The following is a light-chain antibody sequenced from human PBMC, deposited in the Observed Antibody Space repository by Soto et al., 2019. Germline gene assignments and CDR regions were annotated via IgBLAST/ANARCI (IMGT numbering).Light chain of an antibody. J-gene: IGLJ2*01. CDR3: CSYAGSYIFVV. Sequence: QSALTQPRSVSGSPGQSVTISCTGTSSDVGAYNYVSWFQQHPGKAPKLMMSDVNKRPSGVPDRFSGSKSGNTASLTISGLQAEDEADYYCCSYAGSYIFVVFGGGTKVTVL. V-gene: IGLV2-11*01. CDR2: DVN. CDR1: SSDVGAYNY.